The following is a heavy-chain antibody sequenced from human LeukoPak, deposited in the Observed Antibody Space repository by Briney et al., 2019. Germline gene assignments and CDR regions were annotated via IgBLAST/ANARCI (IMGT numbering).Heavy chain of an antibody. Sequence: GGSLRLSCAASGFTFNTYSMNWVRQAPGKGLEWVSSISSSGTYTYYADSVKGRFTISRDNAKNSLYLQMNSLRAEDTAVYYCARDQGYDSRGYYYPYHLDCWGQGTLVTVSS. J-gene: IGHJ4*02. CDR2: ISSSGTYT. V-gene: IGHV3-21*01. CDR1: GFTFNTYS. CDR3: ARDQGYDSRGYYYPYHLDC. D-gene: IGHD3-22*01.